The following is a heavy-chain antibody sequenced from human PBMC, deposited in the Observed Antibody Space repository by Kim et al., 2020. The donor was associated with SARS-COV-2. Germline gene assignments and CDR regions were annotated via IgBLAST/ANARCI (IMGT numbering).Heavy chain of an antibody. Sequence: GGSLRLSCAASGFIFSTYAMSWVRRAPGKGLEWVSAISSGGGTYYADSVKGRFTISRDNSKNTLYLQMNSLRAEDTAVYYCAKRTYSSSDRGRGIYYFDYWGQGTLVTVSS. CDR1: GFIFSTYA. D-gene: IGHD6-13*01. J-gene: IGHJ4*02. CDR2: ISSGGGT. V-gene: IGHV3-23*01. CDR3: AKRTYSSSDRGRGIYYFDY.